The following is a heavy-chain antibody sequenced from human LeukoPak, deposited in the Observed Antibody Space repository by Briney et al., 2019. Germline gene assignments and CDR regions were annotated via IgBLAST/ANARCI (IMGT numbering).Heavy chain of an antibody. CDR1: GGSISSYY. J-gene: IGHJ5*02. Sequence: SETLSLTCTVSGGSISSYYWGWIRQPPGKGLEWIGYIYYSGSTNYNPSLKSRVTISVDTSKNQFSLKLSSVTAADTAVYYCARAPYYYDSSGYYPNWFDPWGQGTLVTVSS. CDR2: IYYSGST. CDR3: ARAPYYYDSSGYYPNWFDP. V-gene: IGHV4-59*01. D-gene: IGHD3-22*01.